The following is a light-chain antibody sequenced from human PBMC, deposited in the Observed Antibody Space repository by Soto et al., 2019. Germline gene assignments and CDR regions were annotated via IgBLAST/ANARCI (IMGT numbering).Light chain of an antibody. Sequence: GQRASKSYKSSQSLLHITGETFLFWYLQKPGQSPQLLIYEVSTRVSGVPDRFSGSGSGTDVIRLRCRHETYDVGTYYDIQRTAPPRTYGQGTRLEIK. J-gene: IGKJ5*01. CDR2: EVS. CDR3: IQRTAPPRT. V-gene: IGKV2-29*03. CDR1: QSLLHITGETF.